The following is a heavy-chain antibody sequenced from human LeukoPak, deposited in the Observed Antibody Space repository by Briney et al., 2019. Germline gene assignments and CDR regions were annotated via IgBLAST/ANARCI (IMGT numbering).Heavy chain of an antibody. D-gene: IGHD2-8*01. CDR1: RGSVSSSTYY. CDR3: TAEKNGSPHY. Sequence: TSETLSLTCTVSRGSVSSSTYYWSWVRQPPGKGLEWIASIYYTGSTYYNPSLKSRVTISLDMSKNEFFLTMTSVTAADTAIYFCTAEKNGSPHYWGQGTQVTVSS. CDR2: IYYTGST. J-gene: IGHJ4*02. V-gene: IGHV4-39*07.